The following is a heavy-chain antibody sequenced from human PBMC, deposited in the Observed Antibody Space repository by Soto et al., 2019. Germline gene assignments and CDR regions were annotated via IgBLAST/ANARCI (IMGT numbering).Heavy chain of an antibody. CDR2: IDHSGSA. Sequence: QVQLQESGPGLVKPSQTLSLTCTVSAGSIRSGDYYWTWIRQPPGKGLEWIGYIDHSGSAYYNSSLKSRATISIDTSNNQFSLKMTSVTAADTAVYYCAGELGTFYFDHWGQGTLVTVSS. V-gene: IGHV4-30-4*01. CDR1: AGSIRSGDYY. CDR3: AGELGTFYFDH. J-gene: IGHJ4*02. D-gene: IGHD7-27*01.